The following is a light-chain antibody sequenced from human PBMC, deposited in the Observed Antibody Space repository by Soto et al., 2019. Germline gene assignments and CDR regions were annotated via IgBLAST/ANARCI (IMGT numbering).Light chain of an antibody. V-gene: IGKV1-39*01. Sequence: IQVTQSPPTLSASVGDRVTITCRASQRLXSYFAWYEKKPGKAPKVLIFXASSLQSGVPSIFSGSGYGTDFTLTISCLQPQNVETYYCQQRYSRWTFGQGTKVDIK. CDR1: QRLXSY. CDR2: XAS. J-gene: IGKJ1*01. CDR3: QQRYSRWT.